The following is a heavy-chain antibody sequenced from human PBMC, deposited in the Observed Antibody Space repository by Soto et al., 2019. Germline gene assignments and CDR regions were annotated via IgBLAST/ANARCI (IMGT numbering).Heavy chain of an antibody. CDR1: GFTFSSYE. D-gene: IGHD3-9*01. J-gene: IGHJ6*02. V-gene: IGHV3-48*03. CDR3: ATAGLTGTV. Sequence: QLVESGGGSVQPGRSLRLSCAPSGFTFSSYEMNWVRQAPGKGLEWVSYISGSGTMRFYADAVKGRFTISRDNTKKILYLQMNSLRAEDTALYYCATAGLTGTVWGPGTTVTVSS. CDR2: ISGSGTMR.